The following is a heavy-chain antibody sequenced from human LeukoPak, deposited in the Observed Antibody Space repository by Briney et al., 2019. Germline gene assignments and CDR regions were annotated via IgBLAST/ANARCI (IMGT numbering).Heavy chain of an antibody. J-gene: IGHJ4*02. D-gene: IGHD2/OR15-2a*01. CDR3: AKDGTSYYYIYY. V-gene: IGHV3-30*02. Sequence: PGGSLRLSCAASGFTFSNYAIHWVRQAPGKGLEWLAFIRYDGSNTYYADSVKGRFTVSRDDSKNTLYLQMNSLRGDDTAVYYCAKDGTSYYYIYYWGQGTLVTVSS. CDR1: GFTFSNYA. CDR2: IRYDGSNT.